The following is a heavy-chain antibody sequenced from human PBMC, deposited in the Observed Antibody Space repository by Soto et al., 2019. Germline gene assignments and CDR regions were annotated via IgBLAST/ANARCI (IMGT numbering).Heavy chain of an antibody. D-gene: IGHD6-13*01. CDR1: GFTFSSYW. J-gene: IGHJ6*02. Sequence: PGGSLRLSCAASGFTFSSYWMSWVRQAPGKGLEWVANIKQDGSEKYYVDSVKGRFTISRDNAKNSLYLQMNSLRAEDTAVYYCAKKASSSWYNTDYYYYYYGMDVWGQGTTVTVSS. CDR2: IKQDGSEK. V-gene: IGHV3-7*03. CDR3: AKKASSSWYNTDYYYYYYGMDV.